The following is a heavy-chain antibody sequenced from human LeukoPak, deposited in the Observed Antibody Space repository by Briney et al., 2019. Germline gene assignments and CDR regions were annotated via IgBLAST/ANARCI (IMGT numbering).Heavy chain of an antibody. J-gene: IGHJ6*03. V-gene: IGHV3-74*01. CDR1: GLTLGRYW. CDR3: VRAYYYFYMDV. Sequence: PGGSLRLSCEASGLTLGRYWVNWVRQVPGKGLVWVSRINDDGAWTSYADSVKGRFTLSRDNSNNTVFLQMNSLRAEDTAVYFCVRAYYYFYMDVWGKGTTVTVSS. CDR2: INDDGAWT.